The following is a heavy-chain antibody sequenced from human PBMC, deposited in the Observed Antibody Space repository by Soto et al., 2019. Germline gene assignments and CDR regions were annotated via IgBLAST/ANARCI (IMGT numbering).Heavy chain of an antibody. CDR2: IYYSGST. D-gene: IGHD2-15*01. J-gene: IGHJ4*02. Sequence: QLQLQESGPGLVKPSETLSLTCTVSGGSISSSSYYWGWIRQPPGKGLEWIGSIYYSGSTYYNPSLKGRVTIPVDTPKNQFSLKLRSVTAADTAVYYCASPTTDCSGGSCYNAFDYWGQGPLVTVSS. V-gene: IGHV4-39*01. CDR3: ASPTTDCSGGSCYNAFDY. CDR1: GGSISSSSYY.